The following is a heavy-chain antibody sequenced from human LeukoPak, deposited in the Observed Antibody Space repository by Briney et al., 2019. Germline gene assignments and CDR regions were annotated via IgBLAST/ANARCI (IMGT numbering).Heavy chain of an antibody. Sequence: GSLRLSCAASGFTFRNFAMSWVRQAPGKGLEWVSAISGSGGSTYYADSVKGRFTISRDNSKNTLYLQMNSLRAEDTAVYYCAKGPVGGMPFDYWGQGTLVTVSS. CDR2: ISGSGGST. CDR3: AKGPVGGMPFDY. J-gene: IGHJ4*02. V-gene: IGHV3-23*01. D-gene: IGHD3-16*01. CDR1: GFTFRNFA.